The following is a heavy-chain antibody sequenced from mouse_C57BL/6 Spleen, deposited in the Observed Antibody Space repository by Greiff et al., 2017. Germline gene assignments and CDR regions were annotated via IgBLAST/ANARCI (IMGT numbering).Heavy chain of an antibody. V-gene: IGHV1-50*01. Sequence: VQLQQPGAELVKPGASVKLSCKASGYTFTSYWMQWVKQRPGQGLEWIGEIDPSDSYTNYNQKFKGKATLTVDTSSSTAYMQLSSLTSEDSAVYYCARFTTVVANWGQGTTLTVSS. CDR1: GYTFTSYW. D-gene: IGHD1-1*01. J-gene: IGHJ2*01. CDR2: IDPSDSYT. CDR3: ARFTTVVAN.